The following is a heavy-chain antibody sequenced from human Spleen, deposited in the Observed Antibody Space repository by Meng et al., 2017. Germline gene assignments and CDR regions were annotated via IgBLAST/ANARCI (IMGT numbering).Heavy chain of an antibody. CDR2: IKHSGST. Sequence: QVQRPQVDAGLWEPPEPQSLTCVVSDGGSSSYYWSWSCQLRGKGIGWIGEIKHSGSTNNNPSLESRATISVATSKTTLSLKLSSVTAADSTVYYCARGPTTMAHDFDYWGQGTLVTVSS. CDR3: ARGPTTMAHDFDY. CDR1: DGGSSSYY. D-gene: IGHD4-11*01. J-gene: IGHJ4*02. V-gene: IGHV4-34*04.